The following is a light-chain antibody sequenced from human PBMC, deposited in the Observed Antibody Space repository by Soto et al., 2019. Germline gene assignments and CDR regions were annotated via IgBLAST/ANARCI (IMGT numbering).Light chain of an antibody. CDR1: QSVSSY. J-gene: IGKJ5*01. CDR2: GAS. CDR3: QHFGGTTFT. Sequence: DIVMTQSPDSLAVSLGERATLSCRASQSVSSYLAWHQQRPGQAPRLLIYGASTRATGIPDRFSGSGSGTHFTLTISRLEPGDFAVYYCQHFGGTTFTFGQGTRLEIK. V-gene: IGKV3-20*01.